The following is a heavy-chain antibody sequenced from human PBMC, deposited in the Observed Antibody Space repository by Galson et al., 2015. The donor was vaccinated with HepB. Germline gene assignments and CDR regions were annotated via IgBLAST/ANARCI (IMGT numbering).Heavy chain of an antibody. D-gene: IGHD2-2*02. V-gene: IGHV3-64D*06. J-gene: IGHJ4*02. Sequence: SLRLSCAASGFTFSSYAMHWVRQAPGKGLEYVSAISSNGGSTYYADSVKGRFTISRDNSKNTLYLQMSSLRAEDTAVYYCVKIRYCSSTSCYNPFDYWGQGTLVTVSS. CDR1: GFTFSSYA. CDR2: ISSNGGST. CDR3: VKIRYCSSTSCYNPFDY.